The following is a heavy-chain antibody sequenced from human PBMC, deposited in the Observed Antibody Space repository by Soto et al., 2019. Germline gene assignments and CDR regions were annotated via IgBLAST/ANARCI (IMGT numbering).Heavy chain of an antibody. CDR3: ARCHSGYADDAFDI. CDR1: GYTFTGYY. J-gene: IGHJ3*02. Sequence: ASVKVSCKASGYTFTGYYMHWVRQAPGQGLEWMGWINPNSGGTNYAQKFQGWVTMTRDTSISTAYMELSRLRSDDTAVYYCARCHSGYADDAFDIWGQGTMVTVSS. V-gene: IGHV1-2*04. D-gene: IGHD5-12*01. CDR2: INPNSGGT.